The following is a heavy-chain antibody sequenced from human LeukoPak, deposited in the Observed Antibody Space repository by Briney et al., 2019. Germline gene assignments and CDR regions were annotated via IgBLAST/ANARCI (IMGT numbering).Heavy chain of an antibody. Sequence: SETLSLTCTVSGGSISSYYWSWIRQPPGKGLEWIGYIYYSGSTNYNPSLKSRVTISVDTSKNQFSLKLSSVTAADTAVYYCARGWDDYGGDYWGQGTLVTVSS. CDR2: IYYSGST. V-gene: IGHV4-59*01. J-gene: IGHJ4*02. CDR3: ARGWDDYGGDY. D-gene: IGHD4-23*01. CDR1: GGSISSYY.